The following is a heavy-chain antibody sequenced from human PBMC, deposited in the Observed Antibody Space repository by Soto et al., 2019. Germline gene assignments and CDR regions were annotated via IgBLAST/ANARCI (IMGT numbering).Heavy chain of an antibody. Sequence: GGSLRLSCAASGFTFSSYAMSWVRQAPGKGLEWVSAISGSGGSTYYADSVKGRFTISRDNSKNTLYLQMNSLRAEDTAVYYCAKEGCSSTSCYAGRIFDYWGQGTLVTVSS. CDR1: GFTFSSYA. CDR2: ISGSGGST. V-gene: IGHV3-23*01. J-gene: IGHJ4*02. D-gene: IGHD2-2*01. CDR3: AKEGCSSTSCYAGRIFDY.